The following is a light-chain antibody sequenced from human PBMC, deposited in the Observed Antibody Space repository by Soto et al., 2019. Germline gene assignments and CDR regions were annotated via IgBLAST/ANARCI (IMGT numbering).Light chain of an antibody. J-gene: IGKJ1*01. CDR3: QHYNTWT. Sequence: EIVMTQSPATLSVSPGERATLSCRASQSVSSNLAWYQQKPGQAPRLLIYGASTRATGIPARFSGSGSGTEFTLTISSLQSEDFGSYYCQHYNTWTFGPGTKVEI. CDR2: GAS. V-gene: IGKV3-15*01. CDR1: QSVSSN.